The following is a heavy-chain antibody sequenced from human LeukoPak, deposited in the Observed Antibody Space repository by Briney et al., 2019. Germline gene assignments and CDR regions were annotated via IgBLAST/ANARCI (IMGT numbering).Heavy chain of an antibody. CDR3: ARGRRGGAKGKGNYFDY. J-gene: IGHJ4*02. CDR1: GGSISSSSYY. CDR2: INHSGST. D-gene: IGHD3-16*01. Sequence: PSETLSLTCTVSGGSISSSSYYWGWIRQPPGKGLEWIGEINHSGSTNYNPSLKSRVTISVDTSKNQFSLKLSSVTAADTAVYYCARGRRGGAKGKGNYFDYWGQGTLVTVSS. V-gene: IGHV4-39*07.